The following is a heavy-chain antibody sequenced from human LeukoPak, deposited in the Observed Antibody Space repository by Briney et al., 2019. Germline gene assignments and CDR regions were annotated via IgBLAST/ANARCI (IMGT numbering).Heavy chain of an antibody. CDR1: GYSFTSYW. V-gene: IGHV5-51*01. CDR3: ARGAPGSYDAFDI. D-gene: IGHD1-26*01. Sequence: PGESLKISCKGSGYSFTSYWIGWVRPMPGKGLEWMGIIYPGDSDTRYSPSSQGQVTISADKSISTAYLQWSSLKASDTAMYYCARGAPGSYDAFDIWGQGTMVTVSS. J-gene: IGHJ3*02. CDR2: IYPGDSDT.